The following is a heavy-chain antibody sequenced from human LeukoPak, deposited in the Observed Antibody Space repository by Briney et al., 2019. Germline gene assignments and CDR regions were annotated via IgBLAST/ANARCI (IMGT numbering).Heavy chain of an antibody. V-gene: IGHV3-11*04. J-gene: IGHJ6*02. CDR3: ARGTPSSSGWLYYGMDV. CDR1: GFTFSDYY. Sequence: GRSLRLSCAASGFTFSDYYMSWIRQAPGKGLEWVSYISSSGRSIDYADSVKGRFTISRDNSKNTLYLQMNSLRAEDTAVYYCARGTPSSSGWLYYGMDVWGQGTTVTVSS. CDR2: ISSSGRSI. D-gene: IGHD6-19*01.